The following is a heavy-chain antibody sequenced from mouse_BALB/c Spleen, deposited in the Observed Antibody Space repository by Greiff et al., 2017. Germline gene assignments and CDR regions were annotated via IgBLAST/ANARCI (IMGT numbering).Heavy chain of an antibody. V-gene: IGHV1-4*02. D-gene: IGHD4-1*02. CDR3: AVNWDYAMDY. CDR1: GYTFTSYT. CDR2: INPSSGYT. Sequence: QVQLQQSAAELARPGASVKMSCKASGYTFTSYTMHWVKQRPGQGLEWIGYINPSSGYTEYNQKFKDKTTLTADKSSSTAYMQLSSLTSEDSAVYYCAVNWDYAMDYWGQGTSVTVSS. J-gene: IGHJ4*01.